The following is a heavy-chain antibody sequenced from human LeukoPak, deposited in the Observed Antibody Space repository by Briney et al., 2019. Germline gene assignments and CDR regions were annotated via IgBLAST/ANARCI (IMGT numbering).Heavy chain of an antibody. Sequence: GGSLRLSWAGSGFSFGTYSMNCVRQAPGKGLEWVSSISSSSIHVNYADSVKGRFTISRDNAKNSLYLQMNSLRGEHTPVYYCDVNHCYVPGSSDTWGQGTIVTVSS. CDR1: GFSFGTYS. V-gene: IGHV3-21*01. J-gene: IGHJ3*01. D-gene: IGHD3-10*01. CDR2: ISSSSIHV. CDR3: DVNHCYVPGSSDT.